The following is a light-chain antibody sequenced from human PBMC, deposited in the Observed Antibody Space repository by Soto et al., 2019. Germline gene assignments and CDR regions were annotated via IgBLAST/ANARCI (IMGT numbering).Light chain of an antibody. CDR1: QSVSSN. CDR2: DAS. J-gene: IGKJ5*01. V-gene: IGKV3-11*01. Sequence: EIVVTQSPATLSLSPGERATLSCRASQSVSSNLAWYQQKPGQAPRLLIYDASNRATGIPARFSGSGSGTDFTLTISSLEPEDFAVYYCQQYGSSPITFGQGTRLEIK. CDR3: QQYGSSPIT.